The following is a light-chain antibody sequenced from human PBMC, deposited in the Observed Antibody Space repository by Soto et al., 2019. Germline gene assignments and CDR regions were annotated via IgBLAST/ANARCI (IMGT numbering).Light chain of an antibody. J-gene: IGKJ3*01. Sequence: DIQMRQSPSTLSASVGARVTITCRASQSISSWLAWYQQKPGRAPNLLIYAASSLQRGAPSRFSGSGSGTDFTLTISSLQPDDFATYYCQQTYSPPFTFGTGTKVDIK. CDR3: QQTYSPPFT. V-gene: IGKV1-39*01. CDR2: AAS. CDR1: QSISSW.